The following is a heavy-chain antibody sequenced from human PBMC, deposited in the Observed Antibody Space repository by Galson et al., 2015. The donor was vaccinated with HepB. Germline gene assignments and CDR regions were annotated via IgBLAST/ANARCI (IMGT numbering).Heavy chain of an antibody. V-gene: IGHV3-23*01. D-gene: IGHD6-19*01. CDR3: AKSPMAVAGANDAFHI. CDR1: GFTFSSYA. Sequence: SLRLSCAASGFTFSSYAMNWVRQAPGKGLEWVSIISASGGSTYYADSVKGRFTVSRDNSKNTLFLQMNSLRAEDTALYYCAKSPMAVAGANDAFHIWGQGTMVTVSS. J-gene: IGHJ3*02. CDR2: ISASGGST.